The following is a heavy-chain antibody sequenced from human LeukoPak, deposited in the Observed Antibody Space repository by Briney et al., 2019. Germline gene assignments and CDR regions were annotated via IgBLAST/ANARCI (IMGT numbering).Heavy chain of an antibody. J-gene: IGHJ2*01. D-gene: IGHD2-15*01. Sequence: GGSLRLSCAASGFTFSNYGMHWVRQAPGKGLEWVAVISHDGSNRYYADSVKGRFTISRDNSKNTLYLQMNSLRAEDTAVYYCAKDTTPLGYCSGGSCYLGWYFDLWGRGTLVTVSS. CDR3: AKDTTPLGYCSGGSCYLGWYFDL. CDR2: ISHDGSNR. V-gene: IGHV3-30*18. CDR1: GFTFSNYG.